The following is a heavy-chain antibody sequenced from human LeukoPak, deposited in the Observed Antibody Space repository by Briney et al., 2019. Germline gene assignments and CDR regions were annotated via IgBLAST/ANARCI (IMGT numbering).Heavy chain of an antibody. V-gene: IGHV3-23*01. CDR3: AKDSLGYCSSTSYATCLDYFDY. J-gene: IGHJ4*02. CDR1: GFTFSSYA. Sequence: GGSLRLSCAASGFTFSSYAMSWVRQAPGEGLEWVSAISGSGGSTYYADSVSGRFSISRDNSMNTLYMQMNSLRAEDTAVYYCAKDSLGYCSSTSYATCLDYFDYWGQGTLVTVSS. CDR2: ISGSGGST. D-gene: IGHD2-2*01.